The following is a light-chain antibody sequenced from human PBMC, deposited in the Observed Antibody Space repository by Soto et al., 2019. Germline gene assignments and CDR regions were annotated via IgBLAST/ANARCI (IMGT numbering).Light chain of an antibody. J-gene: IGLJ1*01. CDR2: SNN. Sequence: QSVLTQPPSASGTPGQRVTISCSGSSSNIGSNTVNWYQQLTGTAPKLLIYSNNQRTSGVPDRFSGSKSGTSAYLAISGLQYADEADYYCAAWDDSLNGYVFGTGTKLTVL. CDR1: SSNIGSNT. CDR3: AAWDDSLNGYV. V-gene: IGLV1-44*01.